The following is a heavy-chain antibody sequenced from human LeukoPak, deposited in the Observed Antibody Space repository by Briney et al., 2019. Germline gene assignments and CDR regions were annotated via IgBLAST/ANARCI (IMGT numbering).Heavy chain of an antibody. J-gene: IGHJ2*01. CDR1: GFSFSSYW. D-gene: IGHD7-27*01. Sequence: PGGSLRLSCAASGFSFSSYWMNWVRQAPGKGLEWVASIKEDGSEKNYVDSVKGRLTISRDNAKNSLYLQMISLRVEDTAVYYCARDLGFGYFDLWGRGTLVAVSS. V-gene: IGHV3-7*01. CDR3: ARDLGFGYFDL. CDR2: IKEDGSEK.